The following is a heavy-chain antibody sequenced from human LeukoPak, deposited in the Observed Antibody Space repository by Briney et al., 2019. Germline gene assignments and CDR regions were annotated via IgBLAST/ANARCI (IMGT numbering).Heavy chain of an antibody. CDR2: ISSSSSYI. Sequence: GGSLRLSCAASGFTFSSYAMSWVRQAPGKGLEWVSSISSSSSYIYYADSVKGRFTISRDNAKNSLYLQMNSLRAEDTAVYYCARGMYYYGSGSSFDNWGQGTLVTVSS. CDR1: GFTFSSYA. CDR3: ARGMYYYGSGSSFDN. J-gene: IGHJ4*02. D-gene: IGHD3-10*01. V-gene: IGHV3-21*01.